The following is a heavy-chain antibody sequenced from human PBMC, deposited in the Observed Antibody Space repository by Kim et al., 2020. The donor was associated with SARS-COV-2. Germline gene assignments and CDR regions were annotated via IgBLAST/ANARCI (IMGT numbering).Heavy chain of an antibody. CDR2: ISDSGGST. V-gene: IGHV3-23*01. CDR1: GFTFSRFA. CDR3: ATDLTYYYDSRGY. J-gene: IGHJ4*02. D-gene: IGHD3-22*01. Sequence: GSLRLSCAASGFTFSRFAMSWVRQAPGKGLEWVTAISDSGGSTFYTDSVKGRFTISRDNSRDTLYLQMNSLRAEDTAVYYCATDLTYYYDSRGYWGQGTLVTVSS.